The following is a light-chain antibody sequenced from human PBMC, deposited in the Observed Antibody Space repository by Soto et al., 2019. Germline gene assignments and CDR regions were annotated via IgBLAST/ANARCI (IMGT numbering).Light chain of an antibody. J-gene: IGKJ1*01. V-gene: IGKV3-11*01. CDR3: QQRSNWPRGT. CDR2: DAS. Sequence: EIVLTQSPATLSLSPGERATLSCRASQSVSSYLAWYQQKPGQAPRLLIYDASNRATGIPARFRGSGSGTGFTLTISSLEPEDFAVYYCQQRSNWPRGTFGQGTKLEIK. CDR1: QSVSSY.